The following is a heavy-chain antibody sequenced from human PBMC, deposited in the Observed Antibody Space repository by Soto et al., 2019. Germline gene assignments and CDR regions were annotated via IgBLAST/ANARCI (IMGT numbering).Heavy chain of an antibody. CDR2: ISSSSSTI. V-gene: IGHV3-48*02. D-gene: IGHD3-10*01. CDR3: TRLLLADENFGRITVVRGAVYYMDV. CDR1: GFTFSSYS. Sequence: EVQLVESGGGLVQPGGSLRLSCAASGFTFSSYSMNWVRQAPGKGLEWVSYISSSSSTIYYADSVKGRFTISRDNAKNQRYLQMSGLRDEDKAVYYCTRLLLADENFGRITVVRGAVYYMDVWGKGTTVTVFS. J-gene: IGHJ6*03.